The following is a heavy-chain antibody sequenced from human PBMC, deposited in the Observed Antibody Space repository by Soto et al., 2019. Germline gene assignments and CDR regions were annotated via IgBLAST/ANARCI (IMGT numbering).Heavy chain of an antibody. CDR2: INPNSGGT. J-gene: IGHJ6*02. CDR3: ARAEQLVDPYYYYGMDV. D-gene: IGHD6-6*01. CDR1: GYTFTGYY. V-gene: IGHV1-2*02. Sequence: AASVKVSCKASGYTFTGYYMHWVRQAPGQGLEWMGWINPNSGGTNYAQKFQGRVTMTRDTSISTAYMELSRLRSDDTAVYYCARAEQLVDPYYYYGMDVWGQGTTVTVSS.